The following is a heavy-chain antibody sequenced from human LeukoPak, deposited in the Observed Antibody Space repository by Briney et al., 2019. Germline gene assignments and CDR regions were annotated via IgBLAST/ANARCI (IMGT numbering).Heavy chain of an antibody. J-gene: IGHJ4*02. D-gene: IGHD4-23*01. CDR1: GGSISSGGYS. CDR3: ARARWFEHPYFNY. Sequence: SETLSLTCAVSGGSISSGGYSWSWIRQPPGKGLEWIGYTYHSGSTYYNPSLKSRVTISVDRSKNQFSLKLSSVSAADTAVYYCARARWFEHPYFNYGAQEPLVPVPS. CDR2: TYHSGST. V-gene: IGHV4-30-2*01.